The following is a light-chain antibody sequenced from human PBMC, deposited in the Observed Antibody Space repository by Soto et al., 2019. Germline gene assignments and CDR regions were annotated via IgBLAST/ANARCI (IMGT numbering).Light chain of an antibody. CDR2: DAS. J-gene: IGKJ4*02. CDR1: QSVSSY. V-gene: IGKV3-11*01. CDR3: QQRSNWPST. Sequence: EIVLTQSPVTLSLSPGERATLSCRASQSVSSYLAWYQQKPGQAPRLLIYDASNRATGIPARFSGSGSGTDFPLTIRSLEPEDFAVYYCQQRSNWPSTFGGGTKVEIK.